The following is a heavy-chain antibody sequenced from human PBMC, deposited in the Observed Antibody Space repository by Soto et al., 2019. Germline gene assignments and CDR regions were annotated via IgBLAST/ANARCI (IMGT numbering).Heavy chain of an antibody. D-gene: IGHD3-3*01. V-gene: IGHV1-18*04. Sequence: ASVKVSCKASGYTFTSYGISWVRQAPGQGLEWMGWISAYNGNTNYAQKLQGRVTMTTDTSTSTAYMELRSLRSDDTAVYYCARTTYYDFWSGYFMDVWGQGTTVTVPS. CDR2: ISAYNGNT. CDR1: GYTFTSYG. CDR3: ARTTYYDFWSGYFMDV. J-gene: IGHJ6*02.